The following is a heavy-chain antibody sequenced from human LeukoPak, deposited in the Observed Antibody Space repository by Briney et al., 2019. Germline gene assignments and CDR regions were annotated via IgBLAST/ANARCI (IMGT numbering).Heavy chain of an antibody. Sequence: GGSLRLSCAASGFTVSSNYMSWVRQAPGKGLEWVSVIYSGGSTYYADSVKGRFTISRDNAKNSLYLQMNSLRAEDTAVYYCARDLRVVPAAVGDFDYWGQGTLVTVSS. D-gene: IGHD2-2*01. CDR3: ARDLRVVPAAVGDFDY. CDR1: GFTVSSNY. J-gene: IGHJ4*02. V-gene: IGHV3-53*01. CDR2: IYSGGST.